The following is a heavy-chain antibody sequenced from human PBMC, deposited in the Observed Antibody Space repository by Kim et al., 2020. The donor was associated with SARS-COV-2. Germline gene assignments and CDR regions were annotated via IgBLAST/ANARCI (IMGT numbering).Heavy chain of an antibody. Sequence: SRVTISVDTPKNQFSLKLSSVTAADTAVYYCARGDVAKGFMVRGFIGFDRWGQGTLVTVSS. CDR3: ARGDVAKGFMVRGFIGFDR. V-gene: IGHV4-59*09. D-gene: IGHD3-10*01. J-gene: IGHJ5*02.